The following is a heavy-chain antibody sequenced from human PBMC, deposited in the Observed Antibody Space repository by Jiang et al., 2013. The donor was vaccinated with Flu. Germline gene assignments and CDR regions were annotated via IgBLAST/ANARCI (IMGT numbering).Heavy chain of an antibody. J-gene: IGHJ6*02. CDR1: GGSFSGYY. D-gene: IGHD2-2*01. CDR3: ARVILGYCSSTSCPRMDV. CDR2: INHSGST. Sequence: LLKPSETLSLTCAVYGGSFSGYYWSWIRQPPGKGLEWIGEINHSGSTNYNPSLKSRVTISVDTSKNQFSLKLSSVTAADTAVYYCARVILGYCSSTSCPRMDVWGQGTTVTVSS. V-gene: IGHV4-34*01.